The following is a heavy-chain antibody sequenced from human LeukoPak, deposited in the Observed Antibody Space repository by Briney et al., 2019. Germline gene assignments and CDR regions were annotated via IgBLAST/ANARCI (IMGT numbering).Heavy chain of an antibody. CDR3: SRLECDSGVCYIPFVY. CDR2: IYPGVSDT. D-gene: IGHD2-8*02. Sequence: GESLKISCKASGYSFTSYYIGWVRQKPGKGLEWVGVIYPGVSDTRYSPSFQGQVTISADNSNSNAYLQWSSLKASGDAMYYCSRLECDSGVCYIPFVYWGEGTLVTVSS. CDR1: GYSFTSYY. V-gene: IGHV5-51*01. J-gene: IGHJ4*02.